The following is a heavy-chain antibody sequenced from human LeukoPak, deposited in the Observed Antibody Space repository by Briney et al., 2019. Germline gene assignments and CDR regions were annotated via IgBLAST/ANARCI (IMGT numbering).Heavy chain of an antibody. CDR2: VYYSGST. V-gene: IGHV4-30-4*01. D-gene: IGHD3-22*01. CDR1: GGSISSGDYY. CDR3: ARPYYYDSRIDP. Sequence: SQTLSLTCTVSGGSISSGDYYWSWIRQPPGKGLEGTAYVYYSGSTYYNPSLKSRVTMSADTSKNQLSLKLSSVTAADTAVYYCARPYYYDSRIDPWGQGILVTVSS. J-gene: IGHJ5*02.